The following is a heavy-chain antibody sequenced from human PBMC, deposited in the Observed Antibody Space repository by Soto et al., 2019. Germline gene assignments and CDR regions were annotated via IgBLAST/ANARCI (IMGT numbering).Heavy chain of an antibody. V-gene: IGHV3-30*18. D-gene: IGHD2-8*01. Sequence: WGSLRLSCAASGFTFINYGIHFFRHTPFKWLEWVAVISYDGSHEFYTDSVKGRFTISRDNSKNTLYLQMNSLKTEDTAMYYCAKDPKCCTIGSHFLDNWFDPWGQGTLVTVSS. CDR1: GFTFINYG. J-gene: IGHJ5*02. CDR2: ISYDGSHE. CDR3: AKDPKCCTIGSHFLDNWFDP.